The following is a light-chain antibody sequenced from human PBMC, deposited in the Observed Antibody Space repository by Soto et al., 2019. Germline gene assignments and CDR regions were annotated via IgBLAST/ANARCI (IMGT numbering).Light chain of an antibody. CDR1: QSVSNK. Sequence: EIVMTQSPATLSVSPGERATLSCRASQSVSNKLAWYQHKPGQAPRVLIYDTSTRAAGIPARFSGSGSGIDFTLTISSLQSEDFAVYYCQQYNTWRSITFGQGTRLEIK. CDR3: QQYNTWRSIT. V-gene: IGKV3-15*01. CDR2: DTS. J-gene: IGKJ5*01.